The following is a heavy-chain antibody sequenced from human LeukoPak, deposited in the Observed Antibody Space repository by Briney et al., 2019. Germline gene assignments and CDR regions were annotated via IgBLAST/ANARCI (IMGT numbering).Heavy chain of an antibody. CDR3: ASAPEPVHDYYDRSGKYYFDY. D-gene: IGHD3-22*01. V-gene: IGHV4-34*01. CDR1: GGSFSGYY. CDR2: INHSGST. J-gene: IGHJ4*02. Sequence: SETLSLTCAVYGGSFSGYYWSWIRQPPGKGLEWIGEINHSGSTNYNPSLKSRVTISVDTSKNQYSLKLSSVTAADTAVYYCASAPEPVHDYYDRSGKYYFDYWGQGTLVNVSS.